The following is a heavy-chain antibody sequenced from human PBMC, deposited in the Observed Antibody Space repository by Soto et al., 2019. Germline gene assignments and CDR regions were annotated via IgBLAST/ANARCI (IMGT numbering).Heavy chain of an antibody. V-gene: IGHV3-23*01. CDR1: GFTFSSYA. D-gene: IGHD2-2*03. CDR2: ISGSGGST. J-gene: IGHJ6*02. Sequence: PGGSLRLSCAASGFTFSSYAMSWVRQAPGKGLEWVSAISGSGGSTCYADSVKGRFTISRDNSKNTLYLQMNSLRAEDTAVYYCAKGGYCSSTSCQYYYYYYGMDVWGQGTTVTVSS. CDR3: AKGGYCSSTSCQYYYYYYGMDV.